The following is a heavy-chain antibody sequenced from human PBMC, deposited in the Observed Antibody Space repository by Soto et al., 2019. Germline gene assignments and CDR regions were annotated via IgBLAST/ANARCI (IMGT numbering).Heavy chain of an antibody. CDR1: GFTFSSYS. D-gene: IGHD6-13*01. V-gene: IGHV3-21*01. CDR2: ISSSSSYI. J-gene: IGHJ6*02. CDR3: ARDGSIAAANDYYYYGMDV. Sequence: EVQLVESGGGLVKPGGSLRLSCAASGFTFSSYSMNWVRQAPGKGLEWVSSISSSSSYIYYADSVKGRFTISRDNAKNSLYLQMNSLRAEDTAVYYCARDGSIAAANDYYYYGMDVWGQGTTVTVSS.